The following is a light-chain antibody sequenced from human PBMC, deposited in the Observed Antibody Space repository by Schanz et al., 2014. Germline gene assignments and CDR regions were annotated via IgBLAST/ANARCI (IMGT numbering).Light chain of an antibody. CDR2: DVS. CDR1: SSDVGGYHY. CDR3: SSYTSSSTYV. J-gene: IGLJ1*01. V-gene: IGLV2-14*01. Sequence: QSALTQPASVSGSPGQSITISCTGTSSDVGGYHYVSWYQQHPGKAPKLMIYDVSNRPSGVSNRFSGSKSGNTASLIISGLEAEDEADYYCSSYTSSSTYVFGTGTKLTVL.